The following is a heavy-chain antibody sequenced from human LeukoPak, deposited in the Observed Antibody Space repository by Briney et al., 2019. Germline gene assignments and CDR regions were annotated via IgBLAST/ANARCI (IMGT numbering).Heavy chain of an antibody. J-gene: IGHJ4*02. CDR2: ISRSSSTI. CDR1: GFIFSNHY. D-gene: IGHD1-26*01. CDR3: VRDRGTYRPIDY. Sequence: GGSLRLSCTTSGFIFSNHYMNWIRQAPGKGLEWVSYISRSSSTIYYADSVKGRFTISRDNAKNSLYLQMNSLRAEDTAIYYCVRDRGTYRPIDYWGQGTLVTVSS. V-gene: IGHV3-11*01.